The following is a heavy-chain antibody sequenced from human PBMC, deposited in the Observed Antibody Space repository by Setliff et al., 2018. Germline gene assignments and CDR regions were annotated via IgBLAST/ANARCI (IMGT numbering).Heavy chain of an antibody. D-gene: IGHD3-16*01. CDR3: ARSINGYQQRYDF. Sequence: TGGSLRLSCAASGFFFRSYEMNWVRQTPGKGLEWVSYINSGGTKIYYADSVEGRFTISRDNGKNSLFLQMNSVRAEDTAVYYCARSINGYQQRYDFWGQGALVTVSS. J-gene: IGHJ4*02. V-gene: IGHV3-48*03. CDR1: GFFFRSYE. CDR2: INSGGTKI.